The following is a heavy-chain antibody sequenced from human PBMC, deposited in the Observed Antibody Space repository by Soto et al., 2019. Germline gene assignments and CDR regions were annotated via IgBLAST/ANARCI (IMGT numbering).Heavy chain of an antibody. CDR2: INHSGST. J-gene: IGHJ6*02. CDR1: GGSFSGYY. CDR3: ARGRIQLWFYYYGMDV. V-gene: IGHV4-34*01. D-gene: IGHD5-18*01. Sequence: QVQLQQWGAGLLKPSETLSLTCAVYGGSFSGYYWSWIRQPPGKGLEWIGEINHSGSTNYNPSLKSRVTISVDTSKNQFSLKLSSVTAADTDVYYCARGRIQLWFYYYGMDVWGQGTTVTVSS.